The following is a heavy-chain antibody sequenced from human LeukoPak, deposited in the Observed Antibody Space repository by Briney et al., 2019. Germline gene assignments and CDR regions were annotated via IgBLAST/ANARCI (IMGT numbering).Heavy chain of an antibody. CDR1: GFTFSSRL. D-gene: IGHD3-22*01. CDR3: HPLSYVSN. CDR2: IKDDGTT. V-gene: IGHV3-74*01. Sequence: GGSLRLSCAASGFTFSSRLMHWVRQAPGKGLVWVALIKDDGTTNYADSVRGRFTASRDDAKNTVYLQMSSLRADDTAVYYCHPLSYVSNWGQGTLVTVSA. J-gene: IGHJ4*02.